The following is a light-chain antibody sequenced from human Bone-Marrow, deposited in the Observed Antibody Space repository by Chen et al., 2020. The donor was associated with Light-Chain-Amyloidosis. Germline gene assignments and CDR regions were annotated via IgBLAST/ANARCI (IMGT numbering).Light chain of an antibody. CDR2: EVS. Sequence: QSALTQPPSASGSPGQSVTISCTGTSNDVGAYNCVSWYQQHPGKAPQLIIYEVSKRPSGVVDRFAGSRSGNTSCMTLCGRQAEDVADYDCDSCGGSNDWVIFGGGTKLTVL. V-gene: IGLV2-8*01. J-gene: IGLJ2*01. CDR1: SNDVGAYNC. CDR3: DSCGGSNDWVI.